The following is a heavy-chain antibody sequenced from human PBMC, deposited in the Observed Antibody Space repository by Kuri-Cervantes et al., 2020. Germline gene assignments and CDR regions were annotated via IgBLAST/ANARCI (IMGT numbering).Heavy chain of an antibody. V-gene: IGHV3-30-3*01. Sequence: GESLKISCAASGFTVSSNYMSWVRQAPGKGLEWVAVISYDGSNKYYADSVKGRFTISRDNSKNTLYLQMNSLRAEDTAVYYCARTPEMAIYFDYWGQGTLVTVSS. CDR3: ARTPEMAIYFDY. J-gene: IGHJ4*02. D-gene: IGHD5-24*01. CDR1: GFTVSSNY. CDR2: ISYDGSNK.